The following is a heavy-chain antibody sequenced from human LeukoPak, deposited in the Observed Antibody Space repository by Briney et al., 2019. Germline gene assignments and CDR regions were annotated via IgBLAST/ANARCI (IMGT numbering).Heavy chain of an antibody. CDR3: ARDQGDFWSGYSPTYYFDY. Sequence: ASVKVSCKASGYTFTGYYMHWVRQAPGQGLEWMGWINPNSGGTNYAQKFQGRVTMTRDMSTSTVYMELSSLRSEDTAVYYCARDQGDFWSGYSPTYYFDYWGQGTLVTVSS. CDR2: INPNSGGT. CDR1: GYTFTGYY. V-gene: IGHV1-2*02. D-gene: IGHD3-3*01. J-gene: IGHJ4*01.